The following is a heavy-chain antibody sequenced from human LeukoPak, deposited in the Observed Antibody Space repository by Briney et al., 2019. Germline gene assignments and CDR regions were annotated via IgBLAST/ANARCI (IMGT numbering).Heavy chain of an antibody. Sequence: SGGSLRLSCAASGFTFSSYAMSWVRQAPGKGLEWVSAISGSGGSTYYADCVEGRFTISRDNSKNALYLQMNSLSAEDTAVYYCAKRKRLWFGKSYFDYWGQGTMVTVSS. CDR2: ISGSGGST. CDR3: AKRKRLWFGKSYFDY. CDR1: GFTFSSYA. J-gene: IGHJ4*02. V-gene: IGHV3-23*01. D-gene: IGHD3-10*01.